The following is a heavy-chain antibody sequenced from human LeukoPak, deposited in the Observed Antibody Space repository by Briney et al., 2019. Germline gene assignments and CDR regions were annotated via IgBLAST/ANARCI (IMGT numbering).Heavy chain of an antibody. CDR1: GFTFSDYA. CDR2: ISYDGSNK. J-gene: IGHJ3*02. V-gene: IGHV3-30*04. D-gene: IGHD3-9*01. Sequence: PGRSLRLSCAASGFTFSDYAMHWVRQAPGKGLEWVAVISYDGSNKYYADSVKGRFTISRDNSKNTLYLQMNSLRAEDTAVYYCANLATYYDILTGVPTEAFDIWGQGTMVTVSS. CDR3: ANLATYYDILTGVPTEAFDI.